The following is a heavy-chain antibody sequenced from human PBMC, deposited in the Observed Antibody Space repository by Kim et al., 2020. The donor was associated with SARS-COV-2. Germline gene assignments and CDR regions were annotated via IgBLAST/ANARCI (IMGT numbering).Heavy chain of an antibody. CDR2: INHSGST. CDR3: ARGNSLRHGWGY. V-gene: IGHV4-34*01. Sequence: SETLSLTCAVYGGSFSGYYWSWIRQPPGKGLEWIGEINHSGSTNYNPSLKSRVTISVDTSKNQFSLKLSSVTAADTAVYYCARGNSLRHGWGYRGQGTLVTVSS. J-gene: IGHJ4*02. CDR1: GGSFSGYY. D-gene: IGHD3-10*01.